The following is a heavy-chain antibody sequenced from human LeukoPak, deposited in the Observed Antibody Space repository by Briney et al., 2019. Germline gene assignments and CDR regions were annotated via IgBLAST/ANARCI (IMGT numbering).Heavy chain of an antibody. Sequence: PSETLSLTCTVSGGSISSYYWSWIRQPPGKGLEWIGYIYYSGSTNYNPSLKSRVTISVDTSKNQFSLKLSSVTAAGTAVYYCAREKDGYNFRDAFDIWGQGTMVTVSS. J-gene: IGHJ3*02. CDR2: IYYSGST. CDR3: AREKDGYNFRDAFDI. V-gene: IGHV4-59*01. CDR1: GGSISSYY. D-gene: IGHD5-24*01.